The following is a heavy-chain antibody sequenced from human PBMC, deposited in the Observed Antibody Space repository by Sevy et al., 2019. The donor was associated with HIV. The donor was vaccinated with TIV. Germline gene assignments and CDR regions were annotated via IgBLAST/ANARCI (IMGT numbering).Heavy chain of an antibody. CDR3: ARDGGDYYDILTGYYDYYGMDV. Sequence: ASVKVSCKASGGTFSSYAISWVRQAPGQGLEWMGGIIPIFGTANYAQKFQGRVTITADESTSTAYMELSSLRSEDTAVYYCARDGGDYYDILTGYYDYYGMDVWGQGTTVTVSS. CDR2: IIPIFGTA. CDR1: GGTFSSYA. D-gene: IGHD3-9*01. J-gene: IGHJ6*02. V-gene: IGHV1-69*13.